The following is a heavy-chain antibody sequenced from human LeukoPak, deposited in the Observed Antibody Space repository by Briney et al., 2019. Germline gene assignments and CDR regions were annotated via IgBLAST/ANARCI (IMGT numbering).Heavy chain of an antibody. CDR1: GFTLSSHW. D-gene: IGHD1-7*01. Sequence: GGSLRLSCAASGFTLSSHWMTWVRQAPGKGLEWVANINQDASARYYADSVKGRFTISRDNAKNSVFLQMNSLRAEDTAVYYCAKWGIRGTAHQLDYWGQGALVTVSS. V-gene: IGHV3-7*01. CDR2: INQDASAR. J-gene: IGHJ4*02. CDR3: AKWGIRGTAHQLDY.